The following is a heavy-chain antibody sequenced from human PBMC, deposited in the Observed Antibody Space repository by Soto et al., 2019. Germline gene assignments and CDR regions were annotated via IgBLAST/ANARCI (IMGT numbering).Heavy chain of an antibody. J-gene: IGHJ6*02. V-gene: IGHV1-18*01. CDR1: GYTFTTSG. CDR3: ARQGSWPYYYYGLDV. Sequence: QVQLVQSGPEVRKPGASVKVSCEASGYTFTTSGISWVRQVPGKGLEWMGWISPYNGDTNSAQNFQGRVLMTADTSTGTAYMELMSLKSDDTAVYYCARQGSWPYYYYGLDVWGQGTTVTVSS. D-gene: IGHD1-26*01. CDR2: ISPYNGDT.